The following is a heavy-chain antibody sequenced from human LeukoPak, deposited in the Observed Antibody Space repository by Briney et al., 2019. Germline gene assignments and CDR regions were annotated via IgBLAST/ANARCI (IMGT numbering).Heavy chain of an antibody. J-gene: IGHJ4*02. CDR1: GDSVFTNSAA. CDR2: TYYRSRWYN. V-gene: IGHV6-1*01. Sequence: SQTLSLTCAVSGDSVFTNSAAWNWIRQSPSRGLEWLGRTYYRSRWYNDYAVSVKSRITINPDTSKNQFSLQLNSLTPEDTAVYYCAREGSGGRHFDYWGQGTLVTVSS. D-gene: IGHD6-25*01. CDR3: AREGSGGRHFDY.